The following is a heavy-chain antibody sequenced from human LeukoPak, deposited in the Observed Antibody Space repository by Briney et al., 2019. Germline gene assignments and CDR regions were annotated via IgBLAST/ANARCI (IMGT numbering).Heavy chain of an antibody. CDR1: GFTFNSYT. V-gene: IGHV3-7*05. CDR2: IKQDGSEK. Sequence: GGSLRLSCAASGFTFNSYTMSWVRQAPGKGLEWVANIKQDGSEKYYVDSVKGRFTISRDNAKNSLSLQMNSLRAEDTAVYFCVRYSGIFHGFDYWGQGTLVTVSS. J-gene: IGHJ4*02. CDR3: VRYSGIFHGFDY. D-gene: IGHD1-26*01.